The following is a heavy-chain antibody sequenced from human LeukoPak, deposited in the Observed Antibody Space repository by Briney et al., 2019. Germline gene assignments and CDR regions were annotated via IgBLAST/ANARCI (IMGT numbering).Heavy chain of an antibody. J-gene: IGHJ4*02. D-gene: IGHD6-13*01. Sequence: ASVKVSCKASGGTFSSYAISWVRQAPGQGLEWMGGIIPIFGTANYAQKFQGRVTITADKSTSTAYMELSSLRSEDTAVYYCARDGYSSSWYYLDYWGQGTLVTVSS. V-gene: IGHV1-69*06. CDR3: ARDGYSSSWYYLDY. CDR2: IIPIFGTA. CDR1: GGTFSSYA.